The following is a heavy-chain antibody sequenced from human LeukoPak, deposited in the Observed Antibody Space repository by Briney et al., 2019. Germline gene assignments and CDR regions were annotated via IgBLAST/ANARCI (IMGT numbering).Heavy chain of an antibody. Sequence: GASVKVSCKSSGYTFTSYGISWVRQAPGQGLEWMGWISAYNGSTNYAQKLQGRVTMTTDTSASTDYMELRSLRSDDTAVYYCASRVRSSGSAWYFDLWGRGTLVTVSS. V-gene: IGHV1-18*01. CDR1: GYTFTSYG. CDR2: ISAYNGST. J-gene: IGHJ2*01. D-gene: IGHD1-26*01. CDR3: ASRVRSSGSAWYFDL.